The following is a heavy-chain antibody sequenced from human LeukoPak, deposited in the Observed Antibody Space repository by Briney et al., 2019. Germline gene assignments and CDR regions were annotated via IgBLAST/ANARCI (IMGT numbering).Heavy chain of an antibody. CDR1: GGSFSGYY. J-gene: IGHJ4*02. CDR3: ARLYSGSWYTFDY. CDR2: INHSGST. Sequence: SETLSLTCAVYGGSFSGYYWSWIRQPPGKGLEWIGEINHSGSTNYNPSLKSRVTISVDTSKNQFSLKLSSVTAADTAVYYCARLYSGSWYTFDYWGQGTLVTVSS. D-gene: IGHD6-13*01. V-gene: IGHV4-34*01.